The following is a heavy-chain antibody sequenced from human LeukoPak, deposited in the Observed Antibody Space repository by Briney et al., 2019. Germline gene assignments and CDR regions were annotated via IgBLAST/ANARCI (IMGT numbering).Heavy chain of an antibody. V-gene: IGHV3-23*01. CDR2: ISGSGGGT. Sequence: PGGSLRLSCAASGFTFSSYSMNWVRQAPGKGLEWVSTISGSGGGTYYADSVKGRFTISRDNSKNTLYLQMNSLRAEDTAVYYCAKGEWLAHFDYWGQGTLVTVSS. D-gene: IGHD6-19*01. CDR3: AKGEWLAHFDY. CDR1: GFTFSSYS. J-gene: IGHJ4*02.